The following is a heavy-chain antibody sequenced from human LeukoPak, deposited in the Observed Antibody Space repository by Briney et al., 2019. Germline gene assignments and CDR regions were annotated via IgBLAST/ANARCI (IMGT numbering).Heavy chain of an antibody. D-gene: IGHD4-11*01. CDR3: AKAYSDYGWGENYYYMDV. Sequence: PGGSLRLSCAASGFTFDDYAMHWVRQAPGKGLEWVSGISWNSGSIGYADSVKGRFTISRDNAKNSLYLQMNSLRAEDTALYYCAKAYSDYGWGENYYYMDVWGKGTTVTVSS. CDR1: GFTFDDYA. J-gene: IGHJ6*03. V-gene: IGHV3-9*01. CDR2: ISWNSGSI.